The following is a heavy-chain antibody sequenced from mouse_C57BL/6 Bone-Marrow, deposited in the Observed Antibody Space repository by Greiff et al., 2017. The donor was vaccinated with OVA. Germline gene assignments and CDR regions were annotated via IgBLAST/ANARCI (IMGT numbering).Heavy chain of an antibody. CDR2: IWGDGST. D-gene: IGHD1-1*01. V-gene: IGHV2-3*01. J-gene: IGHJ1*03. Sequence: VQLQESGPGLVAPSQSLSITCTVSGFSLTSYGVSWVRQPPGKGLEWLGVIWGDGSTNYHSALISRLSISKDNSKSHVFLKLNRRQTDDTATYYCAKPPYGSSRFYWYFDVWGTGTTVTVSS. CDR3: AKPPYGSSRFYWYFDV. CDR1: GFSLTSYG.